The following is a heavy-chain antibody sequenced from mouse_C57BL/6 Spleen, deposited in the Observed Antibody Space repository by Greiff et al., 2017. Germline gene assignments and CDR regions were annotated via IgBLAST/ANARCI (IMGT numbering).Heavy chain of an antibody. Sequence: QVQLQQPGAELVMPGASVKLSCKASGYTFTSYWMHWVKQRPGQGLEWIGEIDPSDSYTNYNQKFKGKSTLTVDKSSSTAYMQLSSLTSEDSAVYYCTRGGYSNYLFAMDYWGQGTSVTVSS. CDR3: TRGGYSNYLFAMDY. D-gene: IGHD2-5*01. CDR2: IDPSDSYT. CDR1: GYTFTSYW. J-gene: IGHJ4*01. V-gene: IGHV1-69*01.